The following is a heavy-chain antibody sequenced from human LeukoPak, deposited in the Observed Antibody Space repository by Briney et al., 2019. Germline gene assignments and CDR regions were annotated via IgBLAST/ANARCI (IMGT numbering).Heavy chain of an antibody. J-gene: IGHJ4*02. D-gene: IGHD3-3*01. CDR2: IYSGGST. Sequence: GGSLRLSCAASGFTVSSNYMSWVRQAPGKGLEWVSVIYSGGSTYYADSVKGRFTISRDNSKNTLYLQMNSLRAEDTAVYYCARGEYDFWSGYYSDYWGQGTLVTVSS. CDR3: ARGEYDFWSGYYSDY. CDR1: GFTVSSNY. V-gene: IGHV3-53*01.